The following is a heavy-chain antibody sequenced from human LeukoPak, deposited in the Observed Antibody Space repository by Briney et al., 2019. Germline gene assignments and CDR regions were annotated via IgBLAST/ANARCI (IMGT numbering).Heavy chain of an antibody. V-gene: IGHV3-48*03. CDR2: ITTSGRTI. Sequence: QPRGSLRLSCAASGFTFSSYEMNWVRQAPGKGLEWVSYITTSGRTIYYADSVKGRFTISRDNAKNSLYLQMNSLRAEDTAVYYCARGEDYGTSSFDYWGQGTLVTVSS. J-gene: IGHJ4*02. CDR3: ARGEDYGTSSFDY. D-gene: IGHD4-17*01. CDR1: GFTFSSYE.